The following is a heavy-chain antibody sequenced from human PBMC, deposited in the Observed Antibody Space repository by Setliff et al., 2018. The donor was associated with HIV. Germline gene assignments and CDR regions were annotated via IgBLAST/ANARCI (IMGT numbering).Heavy chain of an antibody. D-gene: IGHD3-9*01. V-gene: IGHV1-3*01. J-gene: IGHJ4*02. CDR2: INAGNGNT. CDR1: GYTFTSYA. Sequence: GASVKVSCKASGYTFTSYAMHWVRQAPGQRLEWMGWINAGNGNTKYSQKFQGRVTITRDTSASTAYMELSSLRPEDTALYYCAKGTMNHDFLTGYSPFDSWGQGTQVTVSS. CDR3: AKGTMNHDFLTGYSPFDS.